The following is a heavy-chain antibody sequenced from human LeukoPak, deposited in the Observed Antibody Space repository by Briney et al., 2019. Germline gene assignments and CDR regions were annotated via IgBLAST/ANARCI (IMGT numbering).Heavy chain of an antibody. Sequence: GSVKVSCKASGYTFTNYYIHWVRQAPGQGHEWMGIINPIGGTTDYPQKFQGRVTMTRDTSTSTVYMELSSLRSEDTAVYFCARQQGLQNLNFDYWGQGTLVTVSS. CDR1: GYTFTNYY. CDR3: ARQQGLQNLNFDY. CDR2: INPIGGTT. D-gene: IGHD4-11*01. V-gene: IGHV1-46*01. J-gene: IGHJ4*02.